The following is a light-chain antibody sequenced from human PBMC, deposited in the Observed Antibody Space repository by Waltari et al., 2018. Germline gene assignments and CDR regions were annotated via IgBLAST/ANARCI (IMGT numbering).Light chain of an antibody. Sequence: SYEVTQPPSVSVSPGQTATITCSGDKLGDKYTFWYQQKSGQYPVLVIYEDRKRPSGIPDRFSASNSGNTATLTITGTQATDEADYHCQAWDDTTAWVFGGGTKLTVL. V-gene: IGLV3-1*01. CDR2: EDR. J-gene: IGLJ3*02. CDR3: QAWDDTTAWV. CDR1: KLGDKY.